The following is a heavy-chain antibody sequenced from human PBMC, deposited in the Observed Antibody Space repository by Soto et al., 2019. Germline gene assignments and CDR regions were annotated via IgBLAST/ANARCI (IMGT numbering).Heavy chain of an antibody. V-gene: IGHV3-7*01. CDR1: GFTFSSYW. J-gene: IGHJ3*02. CDR3: ARPQVLRFLEWLLSGAFDI. Sequence: VQMVESGGGLVQPGGSLRLSCAASGFTFSSYWMSWVRQAPGKGLEWVANIKQDGSEKYYVDSVKGRFTISRDNAKNSLYLQMNSLRAEDTAVYYCARPQVLRFLEWLLSGAFDIWGQGTMVTVSS. D-gene: IGHD3-3*01. CDR2: IKQDGSEK.